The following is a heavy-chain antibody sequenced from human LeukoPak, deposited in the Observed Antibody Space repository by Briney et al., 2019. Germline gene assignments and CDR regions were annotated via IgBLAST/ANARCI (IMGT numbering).Heavy chain of an antibody. CDR3: ARDLKLRFLEWLKRGHYYDMDV. J-gene: IGHJ6*03. CDR1: GYTFTGYY. D-gene: IGHD3-3*01. CDR2: INPNSGGT. V-gene: IGHV1-2*02. Sequence: ASVKVSCKASGYTFTGYYMHWVRQAPGQGLEWMGWINPNSGGTNYAQKFQGRVTMTRDTSISTAYMELSRLRSDDTAVYYCARDLKLRFLEWLKRGHYYDMDVWGKGTTVTVSS.